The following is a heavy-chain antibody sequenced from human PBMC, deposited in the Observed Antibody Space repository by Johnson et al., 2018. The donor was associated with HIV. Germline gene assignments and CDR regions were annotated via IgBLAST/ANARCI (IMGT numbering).Heavy chain of an antibody. D-gene: IGHD1-7*01. CDR1: GFTFSSYG. CDR2: IWYDGSNK. V-gene: IGHV3-33*06. J-gene: IGHJ3*02. Sequence: QVQLVESGGGVVQPGRSLRLYCAASGFTFSSYGMHWVRQAPGKGLEWVAVIWYDGSNKYYADSVRGRFTISRDNSKNTLYLQMNSLRAEDTAVYYCAKGGFITGTKDAFDIWGQGTMVTVSS. CDR3: AKGGFITGTKDAFDI.